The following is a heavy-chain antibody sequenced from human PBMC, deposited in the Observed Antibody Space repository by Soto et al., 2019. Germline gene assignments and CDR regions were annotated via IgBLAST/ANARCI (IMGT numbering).Heavy chain of an antibody. CDR3: ATALGCTNGVCYYNWFDP. J-gene: IGHJ5*02. CDR2: FDPEDGET. Sequence: GASVKVSCKVSGYTLTELSMHWVRQAPGKGLEWMGGFDPEDGETIYAQKFQGRVTMTEDTSTDTAYKELSSLRSEDTAVYYCATALGCTNGVCYYNWFDPWGLGTLVTVSS. V-gene: IGHV1-24*01. D-gene: IGHD2-8*01. CDR1: GYTLTELS.